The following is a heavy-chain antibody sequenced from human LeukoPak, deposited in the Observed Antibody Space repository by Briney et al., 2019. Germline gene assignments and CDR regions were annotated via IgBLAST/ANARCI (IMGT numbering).Heavy chain of an antibody. CDR3: ARDSSIAARRPLDY. D-gene: IGHD6-6*01. CDR1: GVSISSSNSY. CDR2: IYYSGNT. Sequence: SETLSLTCTVSGVSISSSNSYWGWIRQPPGKGLEWIGSIYYSGNTYYNASLKSQVSISIDTSKNQFSLRLTSVTAADTAVYYCARDSSIAARRPLDYWGQGTLVTVSS. J-gene: IGHJ4*02. V-gene: IGHV4-39*02.